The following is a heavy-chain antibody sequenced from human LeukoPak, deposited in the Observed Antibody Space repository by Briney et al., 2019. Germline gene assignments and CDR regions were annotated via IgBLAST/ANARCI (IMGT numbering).Heavy chain of an antibody. Sequence: GGSLRLSCAASGFSFSNYWMNWFRQAPGKGLEWVANIKKDGSEKHYVDSVRGRFTISRDNAKNSLYLQMNSLRGDDTAMYFCEGGTYWGQGTLVTVSS. CDR3: EGGTY. V-gene: IGHV3-7*04. J-gene: IGHJ4*02. CDR2: IKKDGSEK. CDR1: GFSFSNYW.